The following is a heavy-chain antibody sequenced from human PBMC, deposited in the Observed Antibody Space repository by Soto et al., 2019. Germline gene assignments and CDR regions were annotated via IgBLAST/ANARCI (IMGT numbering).Heavy chain of an antibody. CDR2: ISGSGGSI. Sequence: EVQLLESGGGLVQPGGSMRLSCAASGFTFSTYAMNWLRQAPGNGLEWVSAISGSGGSIHYADSVKGLFTISRDNSKNTLYLQMNSLRVEDTAVYHGVNGYWKGDVWGQGTTVTVSS. J-gene: IGHJ6*02. D-gene: IGHD1-1*01. CDR1: GFTFSTYA. V-gene: IGHV3-23*01. CDR3: VNGYWKGDV.